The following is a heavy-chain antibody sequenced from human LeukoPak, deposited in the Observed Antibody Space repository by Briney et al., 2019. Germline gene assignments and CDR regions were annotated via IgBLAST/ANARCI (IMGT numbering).Heavy chain of an antibody. D-gene: IGHD1-7*01. J-gene: IGHJ4*02. CDR1: MFSLSTSGVH. V-gene: IGHV2-5*01. CDR2: INWNDDK. CDR3: AYSGNWNYGLFDY. Sequence: FRPTLVKPTQTLTLTSTFSMFSLSTSGVHVGWIRQPPAKALAWLALINWNDDKRYSPSLKSRPTITRDTSKNQVVLTMTNMDPVDSATYYCAYSGNWNYGLFDYWGQGTLVTVSS.